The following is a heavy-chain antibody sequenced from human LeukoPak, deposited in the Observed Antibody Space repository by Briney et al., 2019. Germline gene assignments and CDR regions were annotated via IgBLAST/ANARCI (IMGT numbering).Heavy chain of an antibody. D-gene: IGHD3-3*01. CDR2: ISGGGGST. V-gene: IGHV3-23*01. CDR1: GFTFNTYA. J-gene: IGHJ4*02. CDR3: AKAEYDFWSGSFDS. Sequence: GGSLSLSCAASGFTFNTYAMNWVRKPPRKGLEWVSGISGGGGSTYYADSVKGRFTISRDNPKNTLYLDMNSLGAEDTALYYCAKAEYDFWSGSFDSWGQGILVAVSS.